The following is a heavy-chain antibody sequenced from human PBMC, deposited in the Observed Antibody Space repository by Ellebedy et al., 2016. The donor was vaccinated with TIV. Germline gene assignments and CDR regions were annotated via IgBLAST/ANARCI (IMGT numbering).Heavy chain of an antibody. J-gene: IGHJ5*02. CDR1: GGSFSGYY. D-gene: IGHD2/OR15-2a*01. V-gene: IGHV4-34*01. CDR2: INHSGST. Sequence: SETLSLTXAVYGGSFSGYYWSWIRQPPGKGLEWIGEINHSGSTNYNPSLKSRVTISVDTSKNQFSLKLSSVTAADTAVYYCARDRIWYFSNENWFDPWGQGTLVTVSS. CDR3: ARDRIWYFSNENWFDP.